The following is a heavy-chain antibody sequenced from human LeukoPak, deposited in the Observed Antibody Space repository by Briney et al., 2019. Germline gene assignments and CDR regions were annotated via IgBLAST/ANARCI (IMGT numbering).Heavy chain of an antibody. CDR2: ISSSSSYI. V-gene: IGHV3-21*01. D-gene: IGHD2-2*01. Sequence: GGSLRLSCAASGFTFSSYSMNWVRQAPGKGLEWVSSISSSSSYIYYADSVKGRFTISRDNAKNSLYLQMNSLRAEDTAVYYCARGEKGCSSTSCYHFDYWGQGTLVTVSS. CDR3: ARGEKGCSSTSCYHFDY. CDR1: GFTFSSYS. J-gene: IGHJ4*02.